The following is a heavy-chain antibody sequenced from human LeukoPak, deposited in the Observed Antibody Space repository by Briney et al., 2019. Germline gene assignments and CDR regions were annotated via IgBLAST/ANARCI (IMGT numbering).Heavy chain of an antibody. CDR1: GYTFTSYG. J-gene: IGHJ4*02. CDR3: ARGHSHTAQTPFDY. V-gene: IGHV1-18*01. CDR2: ISAYNGNT. D-gene: IGHD5-18*01. Sequence: ASVKVSCKASGYTFTSYGISWVRQAPGRGLEWMGWISAYNGNTNYAQNLQGRVTMTTDTSTSTAYMELRSLRSDDTAVYYCARGHSHTAQTPFDYWGQGTLVTVSS.